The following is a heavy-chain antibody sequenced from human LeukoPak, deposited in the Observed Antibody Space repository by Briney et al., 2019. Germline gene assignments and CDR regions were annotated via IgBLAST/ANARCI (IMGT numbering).Heavy chain of an antibody. CDR2: ISSSSSNI. CDR3: ARGSSLVATITNY. D-gene: IGHD5-12*01. CDR1: GFTFSDYS. J-gene: IGHJ4*02. Sequence: GGSLRLSCAASGFTFSDYSMHWVRQAPGKGLEWVSYISSSSSNIFYPDSVKGRLTISRDNAKNSLYLQMNSLRAEDTAVYYCARGSSLVATITNYWGQGTLVTVSS. V-gene: IGHV3-48*01.